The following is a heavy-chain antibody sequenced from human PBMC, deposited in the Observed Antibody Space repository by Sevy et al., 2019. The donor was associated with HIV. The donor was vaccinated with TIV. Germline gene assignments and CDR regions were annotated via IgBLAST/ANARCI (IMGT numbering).Heavy chain of an antibody. Sequence: ASVKVSCNASGYTFTSYDINCVRQATGQGLEWMGWMNPNSGNTGDAQKFQGRVTMTRNTSISTAYMELSSLRSEDTAVYYCARGWGVGDYVSHGMDVWGQGTTVTVSS. V-gene: IGHV1-8*01. CDR1: GYTFTSYD. CDR2: MNPNSGNT. CDR3: ARGWGVGDYVSHGMDV. J-gene: IGHJ6*02. D-gene: IGHD4-17*01.